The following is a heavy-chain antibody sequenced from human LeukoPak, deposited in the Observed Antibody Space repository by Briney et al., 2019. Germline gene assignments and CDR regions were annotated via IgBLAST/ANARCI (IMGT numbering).Heavy chain of an antibody. Sequence: GGSLRLSCAASGFTFSSYWMHWVRQAPGKGLVWVSRINTDGSSTSYADSVKGRFTISRDNAKNTLYLQMNSLRAEDTAVYYCAASYSSSWHNFDYWGQGALVTVSS. V-gene: IGHV3-74*01. CDR1: GFTFSSYW. CDR2: INTDGSST. D-gene: IGHD6-13*01. J-gene: IGHJ4*02. CDR3: AASYSSSWHNFDY.